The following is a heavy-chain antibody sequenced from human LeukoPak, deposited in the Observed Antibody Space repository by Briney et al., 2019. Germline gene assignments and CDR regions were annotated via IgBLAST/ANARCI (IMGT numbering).Heavy chain of an antibody. V-gene: IGHV3-74*01. CDR3: VRSRNYYESSVYYRSFYFDY. CDR2: IHTDGSST. Sequence: GGSLRLSCAASGFTFSSYWMHWVRQVPGEGPVWVSRIHTDGSSTTYADSVKGRFTISRDNAENTLYLQMNSLRAEDTAVYYCVRSRNYYESSVYYRSFYFDYWGQGTLVTVSS. D-gene: IGHD3-22*01. J-gene: IGHJ4*02. CDR1: GFTFSSYW.